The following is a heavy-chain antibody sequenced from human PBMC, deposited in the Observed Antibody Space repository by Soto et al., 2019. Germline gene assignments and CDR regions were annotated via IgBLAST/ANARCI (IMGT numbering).Heavy chain of an antibody. J-gene: IGHJ4*02. V-gene: IGHV3-64*01. D-gene: IGHD2-8*01. Sequence: GGSLRLSCATSGFTFSTYAMHWVRQAPGKGLEYVSAISSNGRSTYYANSVKGRFTISRDNSKNTLYLQMDSLRAEDMAVYYCARDRCTNGVCYAPSDYWGQGSLVTVSS. CDR3: ARDRCTNGVCYAPSDY. CDR1: GFTFSTYA. CDR2: ISSNGRST.